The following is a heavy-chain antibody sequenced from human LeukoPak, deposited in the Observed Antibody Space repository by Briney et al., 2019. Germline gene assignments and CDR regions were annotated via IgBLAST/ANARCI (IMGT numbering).Heavy chain of an antibody. CDR2: IKQDGSEK. CDR1: GFTFSSYG. V-gene: IGHV3-7*05. J-gene: IGHJ5*02. Sequence: GGSLRLSCAASGFTFSSYGMSWVRQAPGKGLEWVANIKQDGSEKYYVDSLKGRFTISRDNAKNSLYLQMNSLRAEDTAVYYCARGYISPRMNWFDPWGQGTLVTVSS. CDR3: ARGYISPRMNWFDP. D-gene: IGHD3-16*02.